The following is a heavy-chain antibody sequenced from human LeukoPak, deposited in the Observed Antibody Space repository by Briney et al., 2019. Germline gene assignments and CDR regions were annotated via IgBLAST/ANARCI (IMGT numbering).Heavy chain of an antibody. D-gene: IGHD6-19*01. CDR2: ISGSGGST. CDR1: GFTFSSYA. CDR3: AKDQYSSGWYNSLPSDY. Sequence: GGSLRLSCAASGFTFSSYAMSWVRQAPGKGLEWVSGISGSGGSTYYADSVKGWFTISRDNSKNTLYLQMNSLRAEDTAVYYCAKDQYSSGWYNSLPSDYWGQGTLVTVSS. V-gene: IGHV3-23*01. J-gene: IGHJ4*02.